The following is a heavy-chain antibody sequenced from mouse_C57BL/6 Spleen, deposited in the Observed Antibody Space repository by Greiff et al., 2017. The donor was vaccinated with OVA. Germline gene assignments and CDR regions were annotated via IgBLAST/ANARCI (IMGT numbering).Heavy chain of an antibody. Sequence: DVHLVESGGGLVKPGGSLKLSCAASGFTFSDYGMHWVRQAPEKGLEWVAYISSGSSTIYYADTVKGRFTISRDNAKNTLFLQMTSLRSEDTAMYYCARNNNWDYFDYWGQGTTLTVSS. CDR3: ARNNNWDYFDY. CDR1: GFTFSDYG. V-gene: IGHV5-17*01. J-gene: IGHJ2*01. CDR2: ISSGSSTI. D-gene: IGHD4-1*01.